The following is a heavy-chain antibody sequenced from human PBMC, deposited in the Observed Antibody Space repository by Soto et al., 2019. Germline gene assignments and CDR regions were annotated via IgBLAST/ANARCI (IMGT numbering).Heavy chain of an antibody. CDR3: ARDCKGDCYAEYYFDY. CDR2: ISAYNGNT. J-gene: IGHJ4*02. V-gene: IGHV1-18*01. D-gene: IGHD2-21*02. Sequence: QVQLVQSGAEVKKPGASVKVSCKASGYTFSSYGISWVRQAPGQGLEWMGWISAYNGNTNYAQKLQGRVTMTTDTSKSTAYMELRSLRSDDTAVYYCARDCKGDCYAEYYFDYWGQGTLVTVSS. CDR1: GYTFSSYG.